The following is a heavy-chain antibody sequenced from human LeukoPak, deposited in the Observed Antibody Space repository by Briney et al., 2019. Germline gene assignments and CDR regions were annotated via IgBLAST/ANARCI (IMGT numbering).Heavy chain of an antibody. Sequence: SVKVSCKASGGTFSSYAISWVRQAPGQGLEWMGRIIPIFGTANYAQKFQGRVTITTDEPTSTAYMELSSLRSEDTAVYYCARDPQPTLSYGYWGQGTLVTVSS. D-gene: IGHD2/OR15-2a*01. CDR2: IIPIFGTA. CDR3: ARDPQPTLSYGY. J-gene: IGHJ4*02. V-gene: IGHV1-69*05. CDR1: GGTFSSYA.